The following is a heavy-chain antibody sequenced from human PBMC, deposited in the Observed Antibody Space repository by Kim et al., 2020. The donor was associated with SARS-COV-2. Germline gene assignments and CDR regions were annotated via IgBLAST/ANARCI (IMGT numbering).Heavy chain of an antibody. CDR1: GYTFTGYY. V-gene: IGHV1-2*06. Sequence: ASVKVSCKASGYTFTGYYMHWVRQAPGQGLEWMGRINPNSGGTNYAQKFQGRVTMTRDTSISTAYMELSRLRSDDTAVYYCATSVSITGTTTAYYYGMDVWGQGTTVTVSS. J-gene: IGHJ6*02. CDR2: INPNSGGT. D-gene: IGHD1-7*01. CDR3: ATSVSITGTTTAYYYGMDV.